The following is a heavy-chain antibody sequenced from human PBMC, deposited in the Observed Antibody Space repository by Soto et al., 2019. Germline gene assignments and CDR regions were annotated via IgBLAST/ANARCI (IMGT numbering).Heavy chain of an antibody. Sequence: QVQLVQSGAEVKKPGSSVKVSCKASGGTFSSYAISWVRQAPGQGLEWMGGIIPIFGTANYAQKFQGRVTIPADDSTSTAYMELSSLRSEDTAVYYCARHGAWIQLLPKRRPYYYYYGMDVWGQGTTVTVSS. CDR1: GGTFSSYA. CDR3: ARHGAWIQLLPKRRPYYYYYGMDV. CDR2: IIPIFGTA. J-gene: IGHJ6*02. D-gene: IGHD5-18*01. V-gene: IGHV1-69*01.